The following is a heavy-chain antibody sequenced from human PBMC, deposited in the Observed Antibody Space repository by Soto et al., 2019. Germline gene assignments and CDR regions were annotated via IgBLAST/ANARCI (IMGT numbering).Heavy chain of an antibody. CDR1: GXSISSYY. D-gene: IGHD3-10*01. V-gene: IGHV4-59*01. J-gene: IGHJ5*02. CDR3: ARDLASNRGLVNWFDP. Sequence: SETLSLTCTVSGXSISSYYWSWTRQPPGKGLEWIGYIYYSGSTNYNPSLKSRVTISVDTSKNQFSLKLSSVTAADTAVYYCARDLASNRGLVNWFDPWGQGTLVTVSS. CDR2: IYYSGST.